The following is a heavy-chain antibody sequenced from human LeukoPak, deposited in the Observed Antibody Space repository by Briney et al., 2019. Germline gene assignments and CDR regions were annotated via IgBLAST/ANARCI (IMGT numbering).Heavy chain of an antibody. J-gene: IGHJ3*01. CDR3: ARDPYDGGGYGAFDL. CDR1: GFTVSSNY. Sequence: QSGGSLRLSCAASGFTVSSNYMSWVRQAPGKGLEWVSVIYSGGSTYYADSVKGRFTISRDNSKNTLYLQMNSLRAEDTAMYYCARDPYDGGGYGAFDLWGQGTKVTVSS. V-gene: IGHV3-66*01. CDR2: IYSGGST. D-gene: IGHD3-22*01.